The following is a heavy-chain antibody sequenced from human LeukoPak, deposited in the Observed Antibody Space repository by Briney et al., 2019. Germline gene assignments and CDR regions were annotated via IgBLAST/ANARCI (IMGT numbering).Heavy chain of an antibody. Sequence: PGGSLRLSCAASGFTFSSYSMNWVRQAPGKGLEWVSSISSSSSYIYYADSVKGRFTISRDNAKNSLYLQMNSLRAEDTAVYYCARDSTAGTPEYFQHWGQGTLVTVSS. D-gene: IGHD6-13*01. V-gene: IGHV3-21*01. CDR1: GFTFSSYS. CDR3: ARDSTAGTPEYFQH. CDR2: ISSSSSYI. J-gene: IGHJ1*01.